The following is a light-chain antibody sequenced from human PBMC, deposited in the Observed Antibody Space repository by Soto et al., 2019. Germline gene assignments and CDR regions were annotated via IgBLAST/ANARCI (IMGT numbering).Light chain of an antibody. CDR3: QQRSNWPRT. V-gene: IGKV3-11*01. J-gene: IGKJ1*01. Sequence: EIVLTQSPATLYSSPGERATLSCRASQSVSSYLAWYQQKPGQAPRLLIYDSSNRAAGIPARFSGSGSGTDFTLTISSLEPEDFAFYYWQQRSNWPRTFGQGTKVEIK. CDR2: DSS. CDR1: QSVSSY.